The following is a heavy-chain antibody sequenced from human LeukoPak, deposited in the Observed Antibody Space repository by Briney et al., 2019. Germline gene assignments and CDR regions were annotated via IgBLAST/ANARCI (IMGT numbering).Heavy chain of an antibody. CDR3: ARATVVVVTNWFDP. CDR2: ISSSSSTI. V-gene: IGHV3-48*01. J-gene: IGHJ5*02. Sequence: PGGSLRLSCTASGFTFRNYWMNWVRQAPGKGLEWVSYISSSSSTIYYADSVKGRFTISRDNAKNSLYLQMNSLRAEDTAVYYCARATVVVVTNWFDPWGQGTLVTVSS. CDR1: GFTFRNYW. D-gene: IGHD2-15*01.